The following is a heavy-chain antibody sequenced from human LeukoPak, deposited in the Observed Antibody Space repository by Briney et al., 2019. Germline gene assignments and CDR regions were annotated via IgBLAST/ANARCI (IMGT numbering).Heavy chain of an antibody. CDR2: ISGSGGST. D-gene: IGHD5-12*01. CDR3: AKDRVRNGYDRFDY. J-gene: IGHJ4*02. CDR1: GFTFSSYA. Sequence: GGSLRLSCAASGFTFSSYAMSWVRQAPGKGLEWVSAISGSGGSTYYADSVKGRFTISRDNAKNSLYLQMNSLRPEDTALYYCAKDRVRNGYDRFDYWGPGTLVTVSS. V-gene: IGHV3-23*01.